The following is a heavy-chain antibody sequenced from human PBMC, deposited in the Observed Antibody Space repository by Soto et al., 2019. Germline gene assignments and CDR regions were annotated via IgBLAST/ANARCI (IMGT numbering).Heavy chain of an antibody. Sequence: EVQLVESGGGLVQPGGSLKLSCAASGFTFSASAMHWVRQASGKGLEWVGRIGNKANNYATVYAASLKGRFTISRDDSKSTAYLQMNSLTTEDTAVHYFPRSSPSSYTISCSGRDWGQGILVTVSS. CDR3: PRSSPSSYTISCSGRD. D-gene: IGHD2-2*01. J-gene: IGHJ4*02. CDR2: IGNKANNYAT. V-gene: IGHV3-73*01. CDR1: GFTFSASA.